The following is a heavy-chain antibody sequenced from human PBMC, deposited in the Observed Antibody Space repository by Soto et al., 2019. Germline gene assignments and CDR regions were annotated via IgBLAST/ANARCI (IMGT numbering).Heavy chain of an antibody. CDR3: ARDWILDIEVGPAAVEDGFDP. J-gene: IGHJ5*02. Sequence: ASVKVSCKASGYTFTSYGISWVRQAPGQGLEWMGWISAYNGNTNYAQKPQGRVTMTTDTSTSTAYMELRSLRSDDTAVYYCARDWILDIEVGPAAVEDGFDPWGQGTLVTVSS. V-gene: IGHV1-18*01. CDR2: ISAYNGNT. CDR1: GYTFTSYG. D-gene: IGHD2-2*01.